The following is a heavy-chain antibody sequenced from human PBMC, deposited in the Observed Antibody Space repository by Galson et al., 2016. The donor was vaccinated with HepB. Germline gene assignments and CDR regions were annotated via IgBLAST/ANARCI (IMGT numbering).Heavy chain of an antibody. V-gene: IGHV4-39*01. CDR2: IYSSGNA. CDR1: GGSISGSGYH. D-gene: IGHD2-15*01. Sequence: SETLSLTCTVSGGSISGSGYHWGWIRQPPGKGLEWIGNIYSSGNAYYNASLKSRVTISVDTSKNQLSLELSSVTAADTAVYYCARTLRGSHFDPWGQGTLVTVSS. CDR3: ARTLRGSHFDP. J-gene: IGHJ5*02.